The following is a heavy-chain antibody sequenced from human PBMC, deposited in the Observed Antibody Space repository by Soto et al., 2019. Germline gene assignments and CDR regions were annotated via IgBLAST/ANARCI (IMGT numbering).Heavy chain of an antibody. CDR1: GFTFSSYA. CDR3: AKALDSSGWLGGGAFDI. J-gene: IGHJ3*02. Sequence: GGSLRLSCAASGFTFSSYAMSWVRQAPGKGLEWVSAISGSGGSTYYADSVKGRFTISRDNSKNTLYLQMNSLRAEDTAVYYCAKALDSSGWLGGGAFDIRAQGTMVTVS. CDR2: ISGSGGST. D-gene: IGHD6-19*01. V-gene: IGHV3-23*01.